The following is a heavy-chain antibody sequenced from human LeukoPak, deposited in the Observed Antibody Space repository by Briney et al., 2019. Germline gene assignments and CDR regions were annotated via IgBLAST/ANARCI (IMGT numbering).Heavy chain of an antibody. J-gene: IGHJ4*02. Sequence: SVKVSCKASGGTFSSYAISWVRQAPGQGLEWMGGIIPIFGTANYAQKFQGRVTITADKSTSTAYMELSSLRSEDTAVYYCARVDSGYAPIDYWGQGTLVTVSS. CDR3: ARVDSGYAPIDY. V-gene: IGHV1-69*06. D-gene: IGHD5-12*01. CDR1: GGTFSSYA. CDR2: IIPIFGTA.